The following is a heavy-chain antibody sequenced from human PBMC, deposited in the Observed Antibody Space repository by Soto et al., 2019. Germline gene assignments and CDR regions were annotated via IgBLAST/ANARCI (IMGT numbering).Heavy chain of an antibody. Sequence: KPSETLSLTCTVSGGSLSTYYWSWIRQPPGKGLEWIGYIYYSGSTNYNPSLKSRVTISVDTSKNQFSLKVSSVTAADTAVYYCARDSRGDYYDSSGQYYYYYYGMDVWGQGTTVTVSS. CDR3: ARDSRGDYYDSSGQYYYYYYGMDV. J-gene: IGHJ6*02. CDR2: IYYSGST. D-gene: IGHD3-22*01. CDR1: GGSLSTYY. V-gene: IGHV4-59*01.